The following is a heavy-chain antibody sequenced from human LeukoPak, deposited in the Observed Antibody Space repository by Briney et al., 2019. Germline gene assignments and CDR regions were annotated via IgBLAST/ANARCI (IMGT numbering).Heavy chain of an antibody. D-gene: IGHD3-16*01. V-gene: IGHV3-9*01. CDR2: ISWSSGDI. CDR1: GFTFDDYA. J-gene: IGHJ4*02. CDR3: GAKKGGSNSFDY. Sequence: PGWSLRLSCAASGFTFDDYAMHWVRQAPGKGLEWVSGISWSSGDIVYADSVKGRFTISRDNAKNSLYLQMNSLRAEDTALYYCGAKKGGSNSFDYWGQGTLVTVSS.